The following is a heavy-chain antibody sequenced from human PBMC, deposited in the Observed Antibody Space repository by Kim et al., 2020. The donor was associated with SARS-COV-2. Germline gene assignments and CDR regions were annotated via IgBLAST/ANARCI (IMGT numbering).Heavy chain of an antibody. D-gene: IGHD5-12*01. CDR3: AKDRGYSGYDFDY. Sequence: GGSLRLSCAASGFTFSSYGMHWVRQAPGKGLEWVAVISYDGSNKYYADSVKGRFTISRDNSKNTLYLQMNSLRAEDTAVYYCAKDRGYSGYDFDYWGQGT. V-gene: IGHV3-30*18. CDR2: ISYDGSNK. J-gene: IGHJ4*02. CDR1: GFTFSSYG.